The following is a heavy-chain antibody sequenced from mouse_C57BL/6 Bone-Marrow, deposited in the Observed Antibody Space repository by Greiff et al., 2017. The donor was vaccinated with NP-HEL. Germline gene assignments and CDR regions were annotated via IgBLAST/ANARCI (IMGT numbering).Heavy chain of an antibody. Sequence: EVKLMESGPGLVKPSQSLSLTCSVTGYSITSGYYWNWIRQFPGNKLEWMGYISYDGSNNYNPSLKNRISITRDTSKNQFFLKLNSVTTEDTATYYCASRYYGSSYFDYWGQGTTLTVSS. V-gene: IGHV3-6*01. CDR3: ASRYYGSSYFDY. D-gene: IGHD1-1*01. J-gene: IGHJ2*01. CDR1: GYSITSGYY. CDR2: ISYDGSN.